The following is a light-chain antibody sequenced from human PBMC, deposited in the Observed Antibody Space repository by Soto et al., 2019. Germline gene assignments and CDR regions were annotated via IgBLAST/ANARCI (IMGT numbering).Light chain of an antibody. CDR2: EAS. V-gene: IGLV2-23*01. CDR3: CSLTNGATWV. Sequence: QSVLTQPASVSGSPGQSITISCTGTNSDVGSHNFVSWYQQYPGKAPKLLIYEASKRPSGLSNRFSGSKSGNTASLTISGLQAEDEADYYCCSLTNGATWVFGGGTKLTVI. J-gene: IGLJ3*02. CDR1: NSDVGSHNF.